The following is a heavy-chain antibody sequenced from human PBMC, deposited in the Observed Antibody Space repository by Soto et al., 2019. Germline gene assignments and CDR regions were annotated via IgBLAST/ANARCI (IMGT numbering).Heavy chain of an antibody. V-gene: IGHV1-3*01. CDR3: ARGIATGQLDP. CDR1: GYTFTRYT. Sequence: PPASVKVSCTASGYTFTRYTMNWVRQAPGQRLEWMGWINPDNGNTKSSQKFQDRVIITRDTSASTAYMDLSSLRSEDTAVYYCARGIATGQLDPWGQGTLVTVSS. D-gene: IGHD2-15*01. J-gene: IGHJ5*02. CDR2: INPDNGNT.